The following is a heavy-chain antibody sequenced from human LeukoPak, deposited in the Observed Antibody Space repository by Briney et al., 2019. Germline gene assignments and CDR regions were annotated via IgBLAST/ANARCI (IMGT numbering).Heavy chain of an antibody. Sequence: ASVKVSCKASGYTFTSYDINWVRQATGQGLEWMGWINPNSGGTNYAQKFQGRVTMTRDTSISTAYMELSRLRSDDTAVYYCARDGSNSGSYYNDAFDIWGQGTMVTVSS. CDR3: ARDGSNSGSYYNDAFDI. V-gene: IGHV1-2*02. J-gene: IGHJ3*02. CDR1: GYTFTSYD. CDR2: INPNSGGT. D-gene: IGHD1-26*01.